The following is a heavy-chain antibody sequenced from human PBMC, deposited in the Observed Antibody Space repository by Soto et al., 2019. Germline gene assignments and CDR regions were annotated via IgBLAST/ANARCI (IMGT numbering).Heavy chain of an antibody. D-gene: IGHD7-27*01. Sequence: ASVKVSCKASGYTFTSYGISWVRQAPGQGLEWMGWISAYNGNTNYAQKLQGRVTMTTDTSTSTAHMELRSLRSDDTAVYYCARDLGLDGMDVWGQGTTVTVSS. CDR3: ARDLGLDGMDV. V-gene: IGHV1-18*01. CDR1: GYTFTSYG. J-gene: IGHJ6*02. CDR2: ISAYNGNT.